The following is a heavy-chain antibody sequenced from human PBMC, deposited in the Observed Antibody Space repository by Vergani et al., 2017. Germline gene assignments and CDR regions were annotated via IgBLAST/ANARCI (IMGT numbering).Heavy chain of an antibody. CDR1: GFTFSSYS. Sequence: EVQLVESGGGLVQPGGSLRLSCAASGFTFSSYSMNWVRQATGKGLEWVSAIGTAGDTYYPGSVKGRFTISRENAKNSLYLQMNSLRAGDTAVYYCARRGYGGNSGNWYFDLWGRGTLVTVSS. CDR2: IGTAGDT. D-gene: IGHD4-23*01. CDR3: ARRGYGGNSGNWYFDL. J-gene: IGHJ2*01. V-gene: IGHV3-13*01.